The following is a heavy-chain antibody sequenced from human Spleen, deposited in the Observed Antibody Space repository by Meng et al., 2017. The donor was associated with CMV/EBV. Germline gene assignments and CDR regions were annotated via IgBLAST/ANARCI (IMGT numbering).Heavy chain of an antibody. Sequence: GGSLRLSCAASGFTFSTSAMSWVRQAPGKGLEWVSAITASGVNSYYADPVKGRFTISRDNSKNTLYLLMNSLRAEDTALYYCSKEVDLWSGPMDVWGQGNTVTVSS. V-gene: IGHV3-23*01. D-gene: IGHD3-3*01. CDR2: ITASGVNS. CDR1: GFTFSTSA. CDR3: SKEVDLWSGPMDV. J-gene: IGHJ6*02.